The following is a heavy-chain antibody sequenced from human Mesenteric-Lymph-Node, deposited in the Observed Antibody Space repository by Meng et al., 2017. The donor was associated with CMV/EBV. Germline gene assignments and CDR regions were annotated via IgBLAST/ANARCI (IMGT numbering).Heavy chain of an antibody. CDR2: INSDGSNT. V-gene: IGHV3-74*01. CDR1: GFTFSNYW. J-gene: IGHJ4*02. CDR3: AKEEGIAGASSLAY. D-gene: IGHD1-26*01. Sequence: GESLKISCAASGFTFSNYWMHWVRQVPGKGLMWVSRINSDGSNTNYADSVKGRFTISRHNAKNTLYLQMNSLRAEDTAVYYCAKEEGIAGASSLAYWGQGTLVTVSS.